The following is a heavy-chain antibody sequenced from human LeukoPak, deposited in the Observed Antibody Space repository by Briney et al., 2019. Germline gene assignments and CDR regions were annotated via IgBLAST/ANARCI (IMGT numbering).Heavy chain of an antibody. V-gene: IGHV1-18*01. D-gene: IGHD3-9*01. CDR3: ARYYDILTGYYFFDY. CDR1: GYTFTSYG. Sequence: ASVRVSCKASGYTFTSYGISWVRQAPGQGLEWMGWISAYNGNTNYAQKLQGRVTVTTDTSTSTAYMELRSLRPDDTAVYYCARYYDILTGYYFFDYWGQGTLVTVSS. J-gene: IGHJ4*02. CDR2: ISAYNGNT.